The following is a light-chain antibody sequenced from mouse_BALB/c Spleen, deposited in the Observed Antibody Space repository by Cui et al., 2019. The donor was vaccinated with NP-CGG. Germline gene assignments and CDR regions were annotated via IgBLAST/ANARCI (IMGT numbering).Light chain of an antibody. CDR1: TGAVTTSNY. V-gene: IGLV1*01. CDR2: GTN. Sequence: QAVVTLASALTTSPGETVTHTCRSSTGAVTTSNYANWVQEKPDHLFTGLIGGTNNRAPGVPARFSGSLIGDKAALTITGAQTEDEAIYFCALWYSNHWVFGGGTKLTVL. CDR3: ALWYSNHWV. J-gene: IGLJ1*01.